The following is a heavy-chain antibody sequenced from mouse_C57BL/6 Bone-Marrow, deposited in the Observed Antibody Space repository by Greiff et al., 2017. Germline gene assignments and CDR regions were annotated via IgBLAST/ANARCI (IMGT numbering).Heavy chain of an antibody. CDR1: GYTFTSYW. Sequence: QVQLQQPGAELVKPGASVKLSCKASGYTFTSYWMHWVKQRPGQGLEWIGMIHPNSGSTKYNEKFKSKATLTVDKSSSTAYMQLSSLTSEDSAVYYCARGGSYYSFFYAMDYWGQGTSVTVSS. CDR3: ARGGSYYSFFYAMDY. J-gene: IGHJ4*01. V-gene: IGHV1-64*01. D-gene: IGHD2-12*01. CDR2: IHPNSGST.